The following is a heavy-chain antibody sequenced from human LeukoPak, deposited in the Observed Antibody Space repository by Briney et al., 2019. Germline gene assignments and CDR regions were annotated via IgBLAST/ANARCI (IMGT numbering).Heavy chain of an antibody. V-gene: IGHV3-48*04. CDR2: ISSSGSTI. CDR1: GFTFSSYS. Sequence: PGGSLRLSCAASGFTFSSYSMNWVRQAPGKGLEWVSYISSSGSTIYYADSVKGRFTISRDNAKNSLYLQMNSLRAEDTAVYYCAVYDSYYGMDVWGQGTTVTASS. CDR3: AVYDSYYGMDV. D-gene: IGHD3-3*01. J-gene: IGHJ6*02.